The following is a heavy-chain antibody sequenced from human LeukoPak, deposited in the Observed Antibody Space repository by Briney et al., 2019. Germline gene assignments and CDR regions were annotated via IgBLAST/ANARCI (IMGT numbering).Heavy chain of an antibody. Sequence: GVSLRLSCAASGFTIDDYAMHWVRQAPGKGLEWVSGNSWNSGRIRYEDSVKGRFTISRDNAKNSLYLQMNSLRAEDTALYYCAKDIAAAGLFDYWGQGTLVTVSS. J-gene: IGHJ4*02. CDR2: NSWNSGRI. CDR3: AKDIAAAGLFDY. CDR1: GFTIDDYA. V-gene: IGHV3-9*01. D-gene: IGHD6-13*01.